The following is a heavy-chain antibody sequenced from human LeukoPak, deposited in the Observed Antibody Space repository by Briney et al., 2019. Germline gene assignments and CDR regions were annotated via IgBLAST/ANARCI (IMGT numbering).Heavy chain of an antibody. Sequence: RASVKVSCKVSGYTLTELSMHWVRQAPGKGLEWMGGFDPEVGETIYAQKFQGRVTMTEDTSTDTAYMELSSLRSEDTAVYYCATFVSGGRDYYYYYGMDVWGQGTTVTVSS. CDR2: FDPEVGET. CDR3: ATFVSGGRDYYYYYGMDV. J-gene: IGHJ6*02. D-gene: IGHD1-26*01. V-gene: IGHV1-24*01. CDR1: GYTLTELS.